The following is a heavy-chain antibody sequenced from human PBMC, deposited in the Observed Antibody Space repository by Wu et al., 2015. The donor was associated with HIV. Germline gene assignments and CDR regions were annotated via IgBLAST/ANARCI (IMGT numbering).Heavy chain of an antibody. CDR2: INPSGGST. J-gene: IGHJ5*02. CDR1: GYTFTSYY. Sequence: QVQLVQSGAEVKKPGASVKVSCKASGYTFTSYYMHWVRQAPGQGLEWMGIINPSGGSTSYAQKFQGRVTMTRDTSTSTVYMELSSLRSEDTAVYYCARDFCLWQDQKIAVAGGYNWFDPWGQGTLVTVSS. V-gene: IGHV1-46*01. D-gene: IGHD6-19*01. CDR3: ARDFCLWQDQKIAVAGGYNWFDP.